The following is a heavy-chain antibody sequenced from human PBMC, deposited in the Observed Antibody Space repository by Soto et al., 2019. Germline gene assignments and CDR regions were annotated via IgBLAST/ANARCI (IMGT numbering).Heavy chain of an antibody. D-gene: IGHD3-22*01. CDR1: GYTFTSYA. Sequence: ASVKVSCKASGYTFTSYAMHWVRQAPGQRLEWMGWINGGNGNTKYSQKFQGRVTITRDTSASTAYMELSSLRSEDTAVYYCARCLRYYDSSGYYPWGQGTLVTVSS. CDR3: ARCLRYYDSSGYYP. CDR2: INGGNGNT. J-gene: IGHJ5*02. V-gene: IGHV1-3*01.